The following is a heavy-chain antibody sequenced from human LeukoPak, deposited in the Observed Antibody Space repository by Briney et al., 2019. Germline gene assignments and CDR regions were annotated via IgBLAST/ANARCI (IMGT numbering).Heavy chain of an antibody. V-gene: IGHV3-48*03. Sequence: GGSLRLSCAASGFTFSSYEMNWVRQAPGKGLEWVSYISSSGSTIYYADSVKGRFTISRDNAKNSLCLQMNSLRAEDTAVYYCAIGGTRGIYSGYDPFDYWGQGTLVTVSS. J-gene: IGHJ4*02. CDR2: ISSSGSTI. CDR1: GFTFSSYE. D-gene: IGHD5-12*01. CDR3: AIGGTRGIYSGYDPFDY.